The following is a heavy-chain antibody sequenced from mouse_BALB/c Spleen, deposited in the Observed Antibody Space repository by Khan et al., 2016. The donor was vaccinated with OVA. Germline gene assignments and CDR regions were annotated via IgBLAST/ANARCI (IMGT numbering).Heavy chain of an antibody. CDR3: ARNGCGNYWIWDY. V-gene: IGHV1-5*01. Sequence: EVQLQESGTVLARPGASVKMSCKASGYTFTNYWMHWVKQRPGQGLEWIGTIYPGNSATNYKQKFTGKAQLTAVTSTRPAYMELSSLPNEDSAVYYCARNGCGNYWIWDYWGQCTTLTVSS. J-gene: IGHJ2*01. CDR2: IYPGNSAT. CDR1: GYTFTNYW. D-gene: IGHD2-1*01.